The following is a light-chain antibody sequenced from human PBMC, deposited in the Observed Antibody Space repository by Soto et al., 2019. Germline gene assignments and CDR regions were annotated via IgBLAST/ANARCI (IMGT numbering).Light chain of an antibody. Sequence: DIQMTQSPSSLSASVGDRVTITCQASQDIRKNLNWYQQKPGKAPKLLIYAVSNLETGVPSRFSGSGSGTYFTLTITSLQPEDISTYYCPQYNDLITFGGGTKVEMK. V-gene: IGKV1-33*01. J-gene: IGKJ4*01. CDR2: AVS. CDR1: QDIRKN. CDR3: PQYNDLIT.